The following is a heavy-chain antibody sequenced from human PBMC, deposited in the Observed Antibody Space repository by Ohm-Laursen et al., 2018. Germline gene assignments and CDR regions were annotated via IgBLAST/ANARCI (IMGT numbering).Heavy chain of an antibody. D-gene: IGHD3-9*01. J-gene: IGHJ6*02. CDR1: GGSINSYY. CDR3: ARVTGPGDYYGLDV. CDR2: IYGGGGT. V-gene: IGHV4-4*07. Sequence: GTLSLTCNVSGGSINSYYWSWIRQHAVKGLEWIGRIYGGGGTNYNPSLESRVTMSVDTSKNQFSLKLRSVTAADTAVYFCARVTGPGDYYGLDVWGQGTTVTVSS.